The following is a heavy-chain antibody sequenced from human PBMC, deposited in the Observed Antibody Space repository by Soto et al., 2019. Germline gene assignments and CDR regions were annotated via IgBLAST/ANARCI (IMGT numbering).Heavy chain of an antibody. V-gene: IGHV3-48*01. CDR2: INSGSSTI. D-gene: IGHD3-3*01. J-gene: IGHJ4*02. CDR1: GFTFSSYS. CDR3: ARDKPRSGYEKFDY. Sequence: EVQLVESGGGLVQPGGSLRLSCAASGFTFSSYSMNWVRQAPGKGLEWDSYINSGSSTIYYADSVKGRFTISRDNAKNSLYLQLNSLRAEDTAVYYCARDKPRSGYEKFDYWGQGTLVTVSS.